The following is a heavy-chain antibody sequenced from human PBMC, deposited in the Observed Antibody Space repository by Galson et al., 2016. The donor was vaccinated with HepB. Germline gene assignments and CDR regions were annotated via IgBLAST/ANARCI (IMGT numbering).Heavy chain of an antibody. J-gene: IGHJ6*02. CDR1: GGSIRGNYW. CDR3: AGGPEWFSPFGLDV. V-gene: IGHV4-4*02. Sequence: ETLSLTCEVSGGSIRGNYWWHWVRQAPGKGLEWIGEIFHSGSTTYNPSLKSRISMSVDKSKNQLFLTMSSVTAADTALYYCAGGPEWFSPFGLDVWGQGTTVIVSS. CDR2: IFHSGST. D-gene: IGHD3-3*01.